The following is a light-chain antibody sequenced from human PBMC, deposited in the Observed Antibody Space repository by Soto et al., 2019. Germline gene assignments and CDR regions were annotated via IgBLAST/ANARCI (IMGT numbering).Light chain of an antibody. CDR3: QQYGGSPIT. CDR2: GAS. J-gene: IGKJ5*01. CDR1: QTISNTF. V-gene: IGKV3-20*01. Sequence: EIVLTQSPGTLSLSPGERATLSCRASQTISNTFLAWYQQRPGQAPRLLISGASSRATGSPDRFSGSGSGTAFTLTITRLEPEDFAVYYCQQYGGSPITFGQGTRLEIK.